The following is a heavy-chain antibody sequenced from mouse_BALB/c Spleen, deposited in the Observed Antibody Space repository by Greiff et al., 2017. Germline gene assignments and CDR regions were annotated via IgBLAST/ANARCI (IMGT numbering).Heavy chain of an antibody. CDR2: ICSGGSYT. D-gene: IGHD1-2*01. J-gene: IGHJ2*01. CDR3: ARHGLRPSFDY. V-gene: IGHV5-6*01. CDR1: GFTFSSYG. Sequence: DVHLVESGGDLVKPGGSLKLSCAASGFTFSSYGMSWVRQTPDKRLEWVATICSGGSYTYYTVSVKGRFTISRDNAKNTLYLQMRSLKSEDTTMYYWARHGLRPSFDYGGKGTALTVSS.